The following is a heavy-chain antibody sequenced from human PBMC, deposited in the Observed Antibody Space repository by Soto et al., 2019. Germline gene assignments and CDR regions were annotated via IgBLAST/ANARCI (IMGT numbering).Heavy chain of an antibody. CDR2: INHSGST. D-gene: IGHD3-16*01. CDR3: GRGGVRRAWGPPFDY. V-gene: IGHV4-34*01. Sequence: SETLSLTCAVYGGSFSGYYWSWIRQPPGKGLEWIGEINHSGSTNYNPSLKSRVTISVDTSKNQFSLKLSSVTAADTAVYYCGRGGVRRAWGPPFDYWGQGTLVTVSS. J-gene: IGHJ4*02. CDR1: GGSFSGYY.